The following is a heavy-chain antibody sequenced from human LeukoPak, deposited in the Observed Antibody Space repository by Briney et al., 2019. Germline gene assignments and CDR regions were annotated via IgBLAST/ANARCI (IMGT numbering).Heavy chain of an antibody. J-gene: IGHJ4*02. CDR3: ARSYSSGWSPQCYFDY. Sequence: GSSVKVSCKASGGTFSSYAISWVRQAPGQGLEWMGGIIPIFGTANYAQKFQGRVTITADESTSTAYMELSSLRSEDTAVYYYARSYSSGWSPQCYFDYWGQGTLVTVSS. D-gene: IGHD6-19*01. CDR2: IIPIFGTA. CDR1: GGTFSSYA. V-gene: IGHV1-69*01.